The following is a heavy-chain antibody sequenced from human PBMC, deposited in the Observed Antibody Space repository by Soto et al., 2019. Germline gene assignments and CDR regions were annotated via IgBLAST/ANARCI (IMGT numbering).Heavy chain of an antibody. V-gene: IGHV4-59*01. Sequence: SETLSLTCTVSTGTMRDYYWSWIRQSPGKGLEWIGYIFYSGNTNYNPALKSRVTVSVDMAKSLFSLKLNSVTAADTAVYYCARQIGLWQTLDSWGRGNLVTVSS. J-gene: IGHJ4*02. CDR3: ARQIGLWQTLDS. D-gene: IGHD3-10*01. CDR1: TGTMRDYY. CDR2: IFYSGNT.